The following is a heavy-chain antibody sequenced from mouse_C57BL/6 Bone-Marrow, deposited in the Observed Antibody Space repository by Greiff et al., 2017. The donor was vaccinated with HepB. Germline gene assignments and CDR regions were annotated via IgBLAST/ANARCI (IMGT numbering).Heavy chain of an antibody. Sequence: VKLVESGAELVRPGASVKLSCKASGYTFTDYYINWVKQRPGQGLEWIARIYPGSGNTYYNEKFKGKATLTAEKSSSTAYMQLSSLTSEDSAVYFCARCYDGYLYYFDYWGQGTTLTVSS. CDR1: GYTFTDYY. J-gene: IGHJ2*01. CDR2: IYPGSGNT. V-gene: IGHV1-76*01. D-gene: IGHD2-3*01. CDR3: ARCYDGYLYYFDY.